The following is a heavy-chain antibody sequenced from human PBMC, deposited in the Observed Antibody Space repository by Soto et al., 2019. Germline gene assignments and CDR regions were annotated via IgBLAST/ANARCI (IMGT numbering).Heavy chain of an antibody. Sequence: EXLKSSCKISGKXFTSFWIVWVRHMPGRGLEWMGNIYPGDSDTRYTPPFQVQVTISADKSTNTAYLQWHRLQASDTALYYCAKQDDRGALEIWGQGKKVTVS. CDR3: AKQDDRGALEI. CDR2: IYPGDSDT. CDR1: GKXFTSFW. V-gene: IGHV5-51*01. D-gene: IGHD3-22*01. J-gene: IGHJ3*02.